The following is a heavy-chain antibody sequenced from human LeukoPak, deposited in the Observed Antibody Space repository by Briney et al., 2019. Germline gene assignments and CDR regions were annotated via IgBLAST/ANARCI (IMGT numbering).Heavy chain of an antibody. CDR3: AKGLADSVNDY. CDR1: GFKFDDYV. Sequence: GGSLRLSCAASGFKFDDYVMHWVRKAPGKGLERVSGITWNSGSLGYADSVKGRFTISRDNAKNSLYLQMNSLRPEDTALYYCAKGLADSVNDYWGQGTLVTVSS. D-gene: IGHD3-16*02. J-gene: IGHJ4*02. CDR2: ITWNSGSL. V-gene: IGHV3-9*01.